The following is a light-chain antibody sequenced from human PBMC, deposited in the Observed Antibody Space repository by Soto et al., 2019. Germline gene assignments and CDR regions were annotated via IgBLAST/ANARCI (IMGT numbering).Light chain of an antibody. CDR3: QQYNKWYT. CDR1: QSVSSN. Sequence: EIVMTQSPATLSVSPGERATLSCRASQSVSSNLAWFQQKPGQAPRLLIYGASTRATGIPARFSGSGSGTEFTLTIDSLQSEDFAVYYCQQYNKWYTFGQGTKLEI. CDR2: GAS. J-gene: IGKJ2*01. V-gene: IGKV3-15*01.